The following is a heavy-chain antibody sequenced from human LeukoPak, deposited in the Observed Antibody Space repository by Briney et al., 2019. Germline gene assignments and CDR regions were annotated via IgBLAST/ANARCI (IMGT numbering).Heavy chain of an antibody. D-gene: IGHD3-22*01. CDR1: GGSFSDYY. CDR2: INHNGTT. CDR3: ARDFDTSGYYFHY. Sequence: KTSETLSLTCAVYGGSFSDYYWSWIRQPPGKGLEWVGEINHNGTTVYSPSPKSRLTISLDTSKNQFSLLLTSVTAADTAVYYCARDFDTSGYYFHYWGQGTLVTVSS. V-gene: IGHV4-34*01. J-gene: IGHJ4*02.